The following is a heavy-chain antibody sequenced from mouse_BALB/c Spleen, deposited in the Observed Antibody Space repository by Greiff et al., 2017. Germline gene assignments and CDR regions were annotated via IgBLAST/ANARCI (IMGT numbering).Heavy chain of an antibody. V-gene: IGHV1-7*01. CDR3: ARSRGGPFDY. CDR1: GYTFTSYW. Sequence: VQLQQSGAELAKPGASVKMSCKASGYTFTSYWMHWVKQRPGQGLEWIGYINPSTGYTEYNQKFKDKATLTADKSSSTAYMQLSSLTSEDSAVYYCARSRGGPFDYWGQGTTLTVSS. J-gene: IGHJ2*01. D-gene: IGHD1-1*02. CDR2: INPSTGYT.